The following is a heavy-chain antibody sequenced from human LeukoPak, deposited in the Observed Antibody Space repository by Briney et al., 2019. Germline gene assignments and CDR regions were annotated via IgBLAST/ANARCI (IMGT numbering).Heavy chain of an antibody. CDR3: ARQSRDGSKTRGYYFDY. Sequence: GESLKISCKGSGHSFTTYWIDWGHQMPGKGLEWMGIIYPADSDTTYSPSFQGQVTISADKSISTVYLQWSSLKASDTAMYYCARQSRDGSKTRGYYFDYWGPGTQVTVSS. CDR1: GHSFTTYW. CDR2: IYPADSDT. J-gene: IGHJ4*02. V-gene: IGHV5-51*07. D-gene: IGHD3-10*01.